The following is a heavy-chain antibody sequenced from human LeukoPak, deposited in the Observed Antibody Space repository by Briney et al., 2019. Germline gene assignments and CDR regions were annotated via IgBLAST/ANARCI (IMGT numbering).Heavy chain of an antibody. D-gene: IGHD6-19*01. V-gene: IGHV3-74*01. CDR2: INTDGSST. CDR3: AVAVAGLYYFDY. Sequence: GGSLRLSCAASGFTFSSYWMHWVRHAPGKGLVWVSRINTDGSSTSYADSVKGRFTISRDNAKNTLYLQMNSLRAEDTAVYYCAVAVAGLYYFDYWGQGTLVTVSS. J-gene: IGHJ4*02. CDR1: GFTFSSYW.